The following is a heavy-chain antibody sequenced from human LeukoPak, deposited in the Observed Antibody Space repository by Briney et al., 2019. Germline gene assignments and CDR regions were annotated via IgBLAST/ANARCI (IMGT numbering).Heavy chain of an antibody. CDR1: GFTFNTYA. CDR2: ISESGAHT. CDR3: VKENYLGSGSFHY. D-gene: IGHD3-10*01. J-gene: IGHJ4*02. Sequence: PGGSLRLSCAASGFTFNTYAMSWVRQAPGKGLEWVSAISESGAHTYYADSVKGRFTISRDNSKSTLYLQMNSLRAEDTAVYYYVKENYLGSGSFHYWGQGTLVTVSS. V-gene: IGHV3-23*01.